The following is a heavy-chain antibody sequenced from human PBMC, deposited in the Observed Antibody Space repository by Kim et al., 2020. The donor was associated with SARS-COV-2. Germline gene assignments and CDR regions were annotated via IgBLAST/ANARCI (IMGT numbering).Heavy chain of an antibody. D-gene: IGHD3-10*01. J-gene: IGHJ6*03. CDR3: AKAILRNYYMDV. V-gene: IGHV3-23*01. Sequence: YADTGQDRFPISRDNSKNTRYLQMNSLRAEDTAVYYCAKAILRNYYMDVWGKGATVTVSS.